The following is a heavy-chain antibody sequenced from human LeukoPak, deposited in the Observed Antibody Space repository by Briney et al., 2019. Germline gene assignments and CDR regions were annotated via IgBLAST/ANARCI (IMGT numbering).Heavy chain of an antibody. CDR3: ARAHGSGSYDYYYYMDV. CDR1: GYTFTSYD. CDR2: MNPNSGNT. V-gene: IGHV1-8*01. J-gene: IGHJ6*03. D-gene: IGHD3-10*01. Sequence: ASVKVSCKASGYTFTSYDINWVRQATGQGLEWMGWMNPNSGNTGYAQKFQGRVTMTRNTSISTAYMELSSLRSEDTAVYYCARAHGSGSYDYYYYMDVWGKGTTVTISS.